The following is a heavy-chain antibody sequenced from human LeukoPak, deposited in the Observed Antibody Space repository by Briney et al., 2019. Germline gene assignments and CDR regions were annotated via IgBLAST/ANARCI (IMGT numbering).Heavy chain of an antibody. Sequence: GGSLRLYCAASGFTFSSYEINWVRQAPGKGLEWVSYISSGGNYRYYADSVKGRFTISRDNARNSLYLQMNSLRAEDTAVYYCARGRNAYTFDNWGQGTLVTVSS. V-gene: IGHV3-48*03. CDR3: ARGRNAYTFDN. D-gene: IGHD5-24*01. CDR1: GFTFSSYE. J-gene: IGHJ4*02. CDR2: ISSGGNYR.